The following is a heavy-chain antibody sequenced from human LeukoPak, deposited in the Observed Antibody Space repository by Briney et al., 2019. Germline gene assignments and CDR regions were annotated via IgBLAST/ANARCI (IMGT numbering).Heavy chain of an antibody. CDR3: ARDSYQHYMDV. J-gene: IGHJ6*03. CDR1: GGSISSGGYY. CDR2: IYYSGST. V-gene: IGHV4-31*03. Sequence: SETLSLTCTVSGGSISSGGYYWSWIRQHPGKGLEWIGYIYYSGSTYYNPSLKSRVTISVDTSKNQFSLKLSSVTAADTAVYYCARDSYQHYMDVWGKGTTVTVS.